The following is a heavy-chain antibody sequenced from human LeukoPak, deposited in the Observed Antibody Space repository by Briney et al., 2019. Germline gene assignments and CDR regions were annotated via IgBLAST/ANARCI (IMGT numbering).Heavy chain of an antibody. CDR3: AKDMGYYDSSGDHGALE. CDR2: IKQDGSEK. CDR1: GFTFSSYW. J-gene: IGHJ4*02. D-gene: IGHD3-22*01. Sequence: PGGSLRLSCAASGFTFSSYWMSWVRQAPGKGLEWVANIKQDGSEKYYVDSVKGRFTISRDNAKNSLYLQMNSLRAEDTALYYCAKDMGYYDSSGDHGALEWGQGTLVTVSS. V-gene: IGHV3-7*03.